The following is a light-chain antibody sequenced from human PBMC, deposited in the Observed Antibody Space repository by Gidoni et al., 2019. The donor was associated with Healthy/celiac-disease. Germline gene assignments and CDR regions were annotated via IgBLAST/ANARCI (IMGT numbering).Light chain of an antibody. CDR2: AAS. CDR3: QQANSFPRT. J-gene: IGKJ4*01. CDR1: QGFSSW. V-gene: IGKV1-12*01. Sequence: DIQMTQSLSSVSASVGDRVTITCRASQGFSSWLAWYQQKPGKAPKLLIYAASSLQSGVPSRSSGSGSCTDFTLTISILQPEDFATYYCQQANSFPRTFGGGTKVEIK.